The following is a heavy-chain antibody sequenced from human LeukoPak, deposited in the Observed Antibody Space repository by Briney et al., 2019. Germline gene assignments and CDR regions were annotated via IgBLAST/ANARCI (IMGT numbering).Heavy chain of an antibody. CDR2: MNPNSGNT. D-gene: IGHD6-19*01. Sequence: GASVKVSCKASGYTFTSYDINWVRQATGHGLGWMGWMNPNSGNTGYAQKFQGRVTMTRNTSISTAYMELSSLRSEATAVYYCASTPSGWDWDYYYGMGVWGQGTTVTVSS. CDR3: ASTPSGWDWDYYYGMGV. V-gene: IGHV1-8*01. J-gene: IGHJ6*02. CDR1: GYTFTSYD.